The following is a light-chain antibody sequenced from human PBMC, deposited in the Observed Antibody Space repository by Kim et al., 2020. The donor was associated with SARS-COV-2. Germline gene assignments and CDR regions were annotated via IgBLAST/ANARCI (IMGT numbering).Light chain of an antibody. Sequence: DIQMTQSPSSLSASVGDRVTISCRASQGITYYLNWYQQKPGKAPNLLIYAASSLQSGVPSRFSGNGSGTDFTLTISSLQPEDFATYYCQQSYSTRWTFGQGTKVDIK. CDR3: QQSYSTRWT. CDR2: AAS. V-gene: IGKV1-39*01. J-gene: IGKJ1*01. CDR1: QGITYY.